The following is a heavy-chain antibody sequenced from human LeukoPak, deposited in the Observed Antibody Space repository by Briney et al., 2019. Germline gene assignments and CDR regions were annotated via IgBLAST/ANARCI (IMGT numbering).Heavy chain of an antibody. Sequence: GGSLRLSCAASGFTFDDYGMSWVRQAPGKGLELVSSISGSGGSTYYADSVKGRFTISRDNSKNTLYLQMNSLRAEDTAVYSCAKVLWFGEIDYWGQGTLVTVSS. J-gene: IGHJ4*02. CDR1: GFTFDDYG. V-gene: IGHV3-23*01. CDR2: ISGSGGST. CDR3: AKVLWFGEIDY. D-gene: IGHD3-10*01.